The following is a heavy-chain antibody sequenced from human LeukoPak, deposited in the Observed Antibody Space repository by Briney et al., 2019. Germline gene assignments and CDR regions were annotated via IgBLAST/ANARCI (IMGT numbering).Heavy chain of an antibody. CDR2: ISGSSSYI. Sequence: PGGSLRLSCAASGFTFSDYYMSWMRQAPGKGLEWVAYISGSSSYIRYADSVKGRFTISRDNAKNSLYLQMNSLRAEDTAVYYCARGGTWIADYWGQGTLVTVSS. V-gene: IGHV3-11*06. CDR1: GFTFSDYY. J-gene: IGHJ4*02. D-gene: IGHD5-12*01. CDR3: ARGGTWIADY.